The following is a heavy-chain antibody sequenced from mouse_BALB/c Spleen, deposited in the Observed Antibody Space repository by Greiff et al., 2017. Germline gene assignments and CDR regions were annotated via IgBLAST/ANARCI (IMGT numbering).Heavy chain of an antibody. CDR2: ISYDGSN. Sequence: EVQLQQSGPGLVKPSQSLSLTCSVTGYSITSGYYWNWIRQFPGNKLEWMGYISYDGSNNYNPSLKNRISITRDTSKNQFFLKLNSVTTEDTATYYCARADSYGYGGYWGQGTTRTVSS. V-gene: IGHV3-6*02. J-gene: IGHJ2*01. CDR3: ARADSYGYGGY. CDR1: GYSITSGYY. D-gene: IGHD1-2*01.